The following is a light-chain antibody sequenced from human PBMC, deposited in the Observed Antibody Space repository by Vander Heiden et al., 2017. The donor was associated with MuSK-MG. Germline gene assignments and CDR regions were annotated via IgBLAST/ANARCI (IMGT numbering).Light chain of an antibody. CDR3: QQSHSTLT. V-gene: IGKV1-39*01. Sequence: DIQMTQSPSSLSASVGDRVTITCRASQSISSYLNWYQQKPGKATKLLIYAASSLQSGVPSRFSGSGSGTDFTLTISRLQPEDFATYYCQQSHSTLTFGGGTKVEIK. CDR2: AAS. J-gene: IGKJ4*01. CDR1: QSISSY.